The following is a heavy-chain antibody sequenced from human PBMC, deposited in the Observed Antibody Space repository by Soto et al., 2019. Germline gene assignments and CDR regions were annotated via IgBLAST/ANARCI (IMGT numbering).Heavy chain of an antibody. V-gene: IGHV3-53*01. Sequence: GGSLRLSCAASGFTVSSTYMIWVRQAPGKGLEWISIIYSGGSTFYADSVKGRFTISRDNSKNTLYLQMNSLRAEDTAVYYCARGVPITPGTFDYRGQGTLVTVSS. J-gene: IGHJ4*02. CDR1: GFTVSSTY. CDR2: IYSGGST. D-gene: IGHD5-12*01. CDR3: ARGVPITPGTFDY.